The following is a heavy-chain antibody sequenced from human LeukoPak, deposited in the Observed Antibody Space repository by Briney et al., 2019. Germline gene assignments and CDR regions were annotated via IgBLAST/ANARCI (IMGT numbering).Heavy chain of an antibody. CDR3: AVKYYDFWSGYYAAFDY. J-gene: IGHJ4*02. V-gene: IGHV4-34*01. CDR2: INHSGST. CDR1: GGSFSGYY. D-gene: IGHD3-3*01. Sequence: PSETLSLTCAVYGGSFSGYYWSWIRQPPGKGLEWIGEINHSGSTNHNPSLKSRVTISVDTSKNQFSLKLSSVTAADTAVYYCAVKYYDFWSGYYAAFDYWGQGTLVTVSS.